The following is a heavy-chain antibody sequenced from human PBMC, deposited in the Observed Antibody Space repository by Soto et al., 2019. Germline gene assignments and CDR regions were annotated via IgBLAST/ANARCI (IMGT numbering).Heavy chain of an antibody. CDR1: GYTFTSFP. Sequence: QVHLVQSGAEVKKPGASVRVSCQASGYTFTSFPIHWVRQASGQRLEWMGWINAANGDTGYSQKFQGRVTITRDTSASTASMELSSLTSEDTAVYFCARKDYYGSGSYHFDSWGQGTLVIVSS. J-gene: IGHJ4*02. D-gene: IGHD3-10*01. CDR2: INAANGDT. V-gene: IGHV1-3*01. CDR3: ARKDYYGSGSYHFDS.